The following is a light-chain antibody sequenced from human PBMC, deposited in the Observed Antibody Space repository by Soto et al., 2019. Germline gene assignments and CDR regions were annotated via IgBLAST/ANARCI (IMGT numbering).Light chain of an antibody. CDR2: DAS. CDR3: QQYNIWPRT. Sequence: DILLTQSPSSLSVSPGESATLSCRASQTVSSNLAWYQQKPGQAPRLLIYDASTRATAVPARFSASGSGTEFTLTISSLQSEDFAIYYCQQYNIWPRTFGQGTKVDNK. CDR1: QTVSSN. J-gene: IGKJ1*01. V-gene: IGKV3D-15*01.